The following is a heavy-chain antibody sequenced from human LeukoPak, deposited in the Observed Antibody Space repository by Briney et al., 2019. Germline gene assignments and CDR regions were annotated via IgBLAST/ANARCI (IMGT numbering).Heavy chain of an antibody. J-gene: IGHJ4*02. CDR2: IYTSGST. CDR3: ARNRFTYYYDSSGPFDY. Sequence: SETLSLTCTVSGGSISSYYWSWIRQPAGKGLEWIGRIYTSGSTNYNPSLKSRVTMSVDTSKNQFSLKLSSVTAADTAVCYCARNRFTYYYDSSGPFDYWGQGTLVTVSS. V-gene: IGHV4-4*07. D-gene: IGHD3-22*01. CDR1: GGSISSYY.